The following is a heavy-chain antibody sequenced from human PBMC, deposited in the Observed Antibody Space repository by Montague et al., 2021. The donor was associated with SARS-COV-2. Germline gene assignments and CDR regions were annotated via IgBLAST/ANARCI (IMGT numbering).Heavy chain of an antibody. CDR2: IYHSGST. CDR3: ARDVRYYDFWSGRAQTSPDY. D-gene: IGHD3-3*01. CDR1: GYSISSGSH. Sequence: SETLSLTCTVSGYSISSGSHWGWIQQPPGKGLEWMGSIYHSGSTYYNPSLKSRVTISVDTSKSQFSLKLSSVTAADTAVYYCARDVRYYDFWSGRAQTSPDYWGQGTLVTVSS. J-gene: IGHJ4*02. V-gene: IGHV4-38-2*02.